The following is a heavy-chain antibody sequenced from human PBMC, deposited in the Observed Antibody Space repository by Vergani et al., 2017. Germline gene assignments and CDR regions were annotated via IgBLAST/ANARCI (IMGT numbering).Heavy chain of an antibody. D-gene: IGHD5-12*01. Sequence: TASGFTFNHYAMNWVRQAPGKGLEWVSGISGSGGSTYYAGSVKGRFTISRDSSKNTLYLQMNSLSAGDTAVYYCAKANPRNSGYDYLYHYPAMDVWGQGTTVTVSS. CDR3: AKANPRNSGYDYLYHYPAMDV. V-gene: IGHV3-23*01. CDR1: GFTFNHYA. CDR2: ISGSGGST. J-gene: IGHJ6*02.